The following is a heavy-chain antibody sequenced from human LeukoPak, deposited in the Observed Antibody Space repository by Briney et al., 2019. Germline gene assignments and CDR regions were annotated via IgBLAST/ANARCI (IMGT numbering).Heavy chain of an antibody. J-gene: IGHJ4*02. V-gene: IGHV4-34*01. D-gene: IGHD3-10*01. CDR2: INHSGST. CDR1: DESFSGYF. CDR3: ARDDNYGSGPYDY. Sequence: SETLSLTCVVYDESFSGYFWSWIRQPPGKGLEWIGEINHSGSTNYNPSLKSRVTILVDTSKNQFSLKLSSVTAADTAVYYCARDDNYGSGPYDYWGQGTLVTVSS.